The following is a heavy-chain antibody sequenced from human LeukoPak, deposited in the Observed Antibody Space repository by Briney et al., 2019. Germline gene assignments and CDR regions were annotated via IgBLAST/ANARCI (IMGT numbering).Heavy chain of an antibody. CDR2: INHSGST. V-gene: IGHV4-34*01. CDR3: ASMKGRKQLVRYYFDY. Sequence: PSETLSLTCAVYGGSFSGYYWGWIRQPPGKGLEWIGEINHSGSTNYNPSLKSRVTISVDTSKNQFSLKLSSVPAADTAVYYCASMKGRKQLVRYYFDYWGQGTLATVSS. CDR1: GGSFSGYY. J-gene: IGHJ4*02. D-gene: IGHD6-6*01.